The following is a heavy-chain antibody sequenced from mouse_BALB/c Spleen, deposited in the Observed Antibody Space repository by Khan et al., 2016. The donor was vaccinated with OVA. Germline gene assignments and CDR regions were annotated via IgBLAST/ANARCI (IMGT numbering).Heavy chain of an antibody. J-gene: IGHJ2*01. CDR3: ARDSYGYMSYFDY. V-gene: IGHV5-17*02. Sequence: EVELVESGGGLVQPGGSRKLSCAASGFTFSSFGMHWVRQAPEKGLEWVAYISSGSNTTYYAATLKGRFTISRDNPKNTLFLQMTSLRSEDTAMYYCARDSYGYMSYFDYWGQGTTLTGSS. CDR1: GFTFSSFG. D-gene: IGHD1-2*01. CDR2: ISSGSNTT.